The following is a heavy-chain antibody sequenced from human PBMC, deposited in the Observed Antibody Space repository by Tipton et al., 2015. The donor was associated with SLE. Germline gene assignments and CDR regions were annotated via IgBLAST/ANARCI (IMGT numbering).Heavy chain of an antibody. CDR3: AASGYTFLSWFGP. CDR1: GGSISSHY. V-gene: IGHV4-59*11. D-gene: IGHD5-12*01. CDR2: VHSSGST. Sequence: TLSLTCTVSGGSISSHYWSWIRQPPGKRLEWIGHVHSSGSTFYNPSLKSRVTISMDTSKNQVSLRMTSVTAADTAVYYCAASGYTFLSWFGPWGQGTPVPVSS. J-gene: IGHJ5*02.